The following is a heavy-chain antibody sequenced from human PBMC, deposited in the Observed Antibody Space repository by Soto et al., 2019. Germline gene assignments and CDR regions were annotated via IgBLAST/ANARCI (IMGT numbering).Heavy chain of an antibody. CDR3: VRDSGRGFYFDY. Sequence: GGSLRLSCAASGLTFSDHYMDWVRQAPGKGLEWVGRIRNRHNSYTTQYAASVKGRFAVLRDDSENLGYLQMNDLKTEAPAVYYCVRDSGRGFYFDYGGQGAQVTVSS. CDR2: IRNRHNSYTT. CDR1: GLTFSDHY. D-gene: IGHD3-10*01. J-gene: IGHJ4*02. V-gene: IGHV3-72*01.